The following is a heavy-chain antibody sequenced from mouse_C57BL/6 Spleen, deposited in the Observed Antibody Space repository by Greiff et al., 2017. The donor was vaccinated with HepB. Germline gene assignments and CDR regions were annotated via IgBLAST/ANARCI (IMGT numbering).Heavy chain of an antibody. Sequence: EVHLVESGGGLVKPGGSLKLSCAASGFTFSSYAMSWVRQTPEKRLEWVATISDGGSYTYYPDNVKGRFTISRDNAKNNLYLQMSHLKSEDTAMYYCARSPYYSNYWYFDVWGTGTTVTVSS. D-gene: IGHD2-5*01. CDR1: GFTFSSYA. J-gene: IGHJ1*03. CDR3: ARSPYYSNYWYFDV. V-gene: IGHV5-4*01. CDR2: ISDGGSYT.